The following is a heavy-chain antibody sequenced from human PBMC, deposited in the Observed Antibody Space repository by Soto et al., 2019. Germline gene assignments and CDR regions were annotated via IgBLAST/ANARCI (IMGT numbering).Heavy chain of an antibody. V-gene: IGHV1-18*01. J-gene: IGHJ4*02. CDR1: GYGFTTYG. CDR3: ARGRYGDY. Sequence: QVHLVQSGAEVKKPGATVKVSCKGSGYGFTTYGITWVRQAPGQGLEWMAWISAHNGNTNYAQKLQGRVTVTRDTSTSTDYMELRSLRSDDTAVYYCARGRYGDYWGKGALVTASS. D-gene: IGHD1-1*01. CDR2: ISAHNGNT.